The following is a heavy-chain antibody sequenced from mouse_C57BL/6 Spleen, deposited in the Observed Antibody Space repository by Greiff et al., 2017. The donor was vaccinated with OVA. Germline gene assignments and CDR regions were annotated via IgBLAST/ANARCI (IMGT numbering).Heavy chain of an antibody. Sequence: DVKLQESGPELVKPGASVKISCKASGYTFTDYYMNWVKQSHGKSLEWIGDINPNNGGTSYNQKFKGKATLTVDTSSSTAYMELRSLTSEDSAVYYCARGGDAYFDYWGQGTTLTVSS. CDR2: INPNNGGT. CDR1: GYTFTDYY. J-gene: IGHJ2*01. V-gene: IGHV1-26*01. CDR3: ARGGDAYFDY. D-gene: IGHD3-3*01.